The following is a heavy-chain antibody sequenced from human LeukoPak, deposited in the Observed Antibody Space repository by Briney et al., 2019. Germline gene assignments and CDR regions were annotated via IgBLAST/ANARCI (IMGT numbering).Heavy chain of an antibody. CDR1: VYTFINYG. Sequence: GASVKVSCKASVYTFINYGLTWVRQAPGQGFDWMGWISAYTGSTNYAQKLQGRVTMPTDPSTSTAYMDLRSLRSDDTAVYYCARTVGATGAFDIWGQGTMVIVSS. V-gene: IGHV1-18*01. J-gene: IGHJ3*02. CDR3: ARTVGATGAFDI. CDR2: ISAYTGST. D-gene: IGHD1-26*01.